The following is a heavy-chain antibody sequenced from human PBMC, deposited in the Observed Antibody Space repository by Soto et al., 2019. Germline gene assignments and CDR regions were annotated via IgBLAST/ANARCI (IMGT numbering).Heavy chain of an antibody. CDR1: GFTFSSYS. CDR2: ISSSSSYI. CDR3: AAGYFDWLVQH. Sequence: GGSLRLSCAASGFTFSSYSMNWVRQAPGKGLEWVSSISSSSSYIYYADSVKGRFTISRDNAKNSLYLQMNSLRAEDTAVYYCAAGYFDWLVQHWGQGTLVTVSS. J-gene: IGHJ1*01. V-gene: IGHV3-21*01. D-gene: IGHD3-9*01.